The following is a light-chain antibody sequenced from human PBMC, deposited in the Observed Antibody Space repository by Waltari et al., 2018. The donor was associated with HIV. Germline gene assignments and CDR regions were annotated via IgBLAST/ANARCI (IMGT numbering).Light chain of an antibody. Sequence: EIVLTQSPATLSVSPGQRATLSCRASQSVRTSLAWYQQRPGQPPRLLVYGASTRATDIPARFSGSGSGTDFTLTISSLQSEDVAVYYGQQYYNWPPLTFGGGTKVEI. CDR1: QSVRTS. CDR3: QQYYNWPPLT. CDR2: GAS. J-gene: IGKJ4*01. V-gene: IGKV3-15*01.